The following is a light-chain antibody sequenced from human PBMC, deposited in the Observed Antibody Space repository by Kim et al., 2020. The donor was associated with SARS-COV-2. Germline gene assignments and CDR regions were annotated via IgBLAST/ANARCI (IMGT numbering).Light chain of an antibody. Sequence: QSALTHPASVSGSPGQSITLSCTGSSSDIGSNKYVSWYQQHPGKVPKVMIYDVNNRPAGVSNRFSGSKSGNTASLTISGLRAEDEADYYCTSYRADSTVVFGGGTQLTVL. V-gene: IGLV2-14*03. CDR3: TSYRADSTVV. CDR1: SSDIGSNKY. CDR2: DVN. J-gene: IGLJ3*02.